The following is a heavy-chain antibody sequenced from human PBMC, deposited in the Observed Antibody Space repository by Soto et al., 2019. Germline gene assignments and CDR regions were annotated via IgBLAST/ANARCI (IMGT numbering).Heavy chain of an antibody. CDR1: GGSISSYY. J-gene: IGHJ6*02. D-gene: IGHD3-10*01. V-gene: IGHV4-59*01. Sequence: TLSLTCTVSGGSISSYYWSWIRQPPGKGLEWIGYIYYSGSTNYNPSLKSRVTISVDTSKNQFSLNLSSVTAAHTAAYYCARDRGGTLRPGCMDVWGQGTTVAVCS. CDR3: ARDRGGTLRPGCMDV. CDR2: IYYSGST.